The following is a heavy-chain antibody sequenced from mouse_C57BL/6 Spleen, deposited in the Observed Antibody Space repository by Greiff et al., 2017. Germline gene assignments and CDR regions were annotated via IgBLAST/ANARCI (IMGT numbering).Heavy chain of an antibody. J-gene: IGHJ2*01. CDR2: ISYSGST. V-gene: IGHV3-1*01. CDR1: GYSITSGYD. CDR3: ARDNWGYFDY. Sequence: ESGPGMVKPSQSLSLTCTVTGYSITSGYDWHWIRHFPGNKLEWMGYISYSGSTNYNPSLKSRISITHDTSKNHFFLKLNSVTTEDTATYYCARDNWGYFDYWGQGTTLTVSS. D-gene: IGHD4-1*01.